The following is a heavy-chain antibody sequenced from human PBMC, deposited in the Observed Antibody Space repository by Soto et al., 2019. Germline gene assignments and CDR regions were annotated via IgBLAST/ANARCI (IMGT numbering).Heavy chain of an antibody. CDR2: IYHSGST. Sequence: SETLSLTCAVSGGSISSGGYSWSWIRQPPGKGLEWIGYIYHSGSTYYNPSLKNQVTISVDRSKNQFSLKLSSVTAADTAVYYCARGGVDYYDSSGYYFSPFYFDYWGQGTLVTVSS. CDR3: ARGGVDYYDSSGYYFSPFYFDY. J-gene: IGHJ4*02. V-gene: IGHV4-30-2*01. D-gene: IGHD3-22*01. CDR1: GGSISSGGYS.